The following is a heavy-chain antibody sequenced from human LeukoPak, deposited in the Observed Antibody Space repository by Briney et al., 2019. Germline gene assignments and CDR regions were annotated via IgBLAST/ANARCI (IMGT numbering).Heavy chain of an antibody. D-gene: IGHD3-10*01. V-gene: IGHV3-33*01. CDR2: IWYDGSNK. CDR3: ARAPVMVRGVLDY. J-gene: IGHJ4*02. CDR1: GFTFSSYG. Sequence: GGSLRLSCAASGFTFSSYGMHWVRQAPGKGLEWVAVIWYDGSNKYYADSVKGRFTISRDNSKNTLYLRMNSLRAEDTAVYYCARAPVMVRGVLDYWGQGTLVTVSS.